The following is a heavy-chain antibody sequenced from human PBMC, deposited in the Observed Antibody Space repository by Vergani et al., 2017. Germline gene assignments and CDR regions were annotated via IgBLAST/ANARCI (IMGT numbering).Heavy chain of an antibody. V-gene: IGHV3-23*01. J-gene: IGHJ4*02. CDR1: GFTFSSYA. D-gene: IGHD1-26*01. CDR2: ISGSGGST. Sequence: EVQLLESGGDLVQPGGSLRLSCAASGFTFSSYAMSWVRQAPGKGLEWVSAISGSGGSTYYADSVKRRFTISRDNSKNTLYLQMNSLRAEDTAVYYCAKDPRDRSGSYYWGLFDYWGQGTLVTVSS. CDR3: AKDPRDRSGSYYWGLFDY.